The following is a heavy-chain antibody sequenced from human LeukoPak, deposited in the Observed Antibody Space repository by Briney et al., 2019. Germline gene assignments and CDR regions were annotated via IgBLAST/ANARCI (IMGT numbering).Heavy chain of an antibody. D-gene: IGHD5-24*01. Sequence: ASVKVSCKASGDTFTGYYMHWVRQAPGQGLEWMGWINPNSGGTNYAQKFQGRVTMTRETSISTAYMELSRLRSDDTAVYYCARDLGDGYYYYMDVWGKGTTVTVSS. CDR1: GDTFTGYY. J-gene: IGHJ6*03. CDR2: INPNSGGT. V-gene: IGHV1-2*02. CDR3: ARDLGDGYYYYMDV.